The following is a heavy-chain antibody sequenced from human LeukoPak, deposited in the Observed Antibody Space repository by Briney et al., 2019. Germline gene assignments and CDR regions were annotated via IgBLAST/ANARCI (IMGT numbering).Heavy chain of an antibody. D-gene: IGHD4-17*01. Sequence: SETLSLTCTVSGGSVSSGSYYWSWIRQPPGKGLEWIGYIYYSGSTNYNPSLKSRVTISVDTSKNQFSLKLSSVTAADTAVYYCARVHGDYEFFDYWGQRTLVTVSS. V-gene: IGHV4-61*01. CDR2: IYYSGST. CDR1: GGSVSSGSYY. J-gene: IGHJ4*02. CDR3: ARVHGDYEFFDY.